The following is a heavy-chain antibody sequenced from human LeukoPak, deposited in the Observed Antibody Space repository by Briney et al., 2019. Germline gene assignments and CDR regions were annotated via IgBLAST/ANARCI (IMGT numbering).Heavy chain of an antibody. V-gene: IGHV3-21*01. Sequence: GGSLSLSCAASGFTFRSHSLDWVRQAPGKGLEWVSSITGSGSIQYADSVKGRFTISRDNAKNSLYLQMNSLRAEDTAVYYCVRDVIHSYFDIWGQGILVTVSS. D-gene: IGHD2-21*01. J-gene: IGHJ4*02. CDR1: GFTFRSHS. CDR3: VRDVIHSYFDI. CDR2: ITGSGSI.